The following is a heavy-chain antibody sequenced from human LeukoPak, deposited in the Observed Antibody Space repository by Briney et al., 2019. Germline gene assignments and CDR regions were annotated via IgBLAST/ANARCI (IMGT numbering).Heavy chain of an antibody. Sequence: GGSLRLSCAASGFTFSSYWMSWVRQAPGKGLEWVANIKQDGSEKYYVDSVKGRFTISRDNAKNSLYLQMNSLRAEDTAVYYCASGRLSSGSYPGLLDYWGQGTLVTVSS. J-gene: IGHJ4*02. CDR3: ASGRLSSGSYPGLLDY. CDR1: GFTFSSYW. CDR2: IKQDGSEK. V-gene: IGHV3-7*01. D-gene: IGHD1-26*01.